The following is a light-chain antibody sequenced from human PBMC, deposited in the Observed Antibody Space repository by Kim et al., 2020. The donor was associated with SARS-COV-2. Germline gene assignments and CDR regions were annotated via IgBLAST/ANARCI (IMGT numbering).Light chain of an antibody. J-gene: IGKJ1*01. CDR1: QGIRSD. V-gene: IGKV1-17*01. CDR2: GAS. Sequence: ASLGDRDTITCRASQGIRSDLGWYQQKPGRAPTRLIYGASTLESGVPSRFSGSGSGTEFTLTISSLQPEDFATYYCLQHHAYPRTFGQGTKVEIK. CDR3: LQHHAYPRT.